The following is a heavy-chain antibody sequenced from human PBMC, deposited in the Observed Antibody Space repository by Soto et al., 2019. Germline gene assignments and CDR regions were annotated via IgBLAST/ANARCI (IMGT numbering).Heavy chain of an antibody. CDR2: ISAYNGDT. V-gene: IGHV1-18*01. Sequence: QVQLVQSGAEVKKPGASVKVSCKASGYTFTAYAISWVRQAPGQGLEWMGWISAYNGDTNYAQMLQGRVTMTTVTSTSTAYMELRSLRSDDTAVYYCARDSTVTTLDYWGQGTLVTVSS. D-gene: IGHD4-17*01. CDR3: ARDSTVTTLDY. CDR1: GYTFTAYA. J-gene: IGHJ4*02.